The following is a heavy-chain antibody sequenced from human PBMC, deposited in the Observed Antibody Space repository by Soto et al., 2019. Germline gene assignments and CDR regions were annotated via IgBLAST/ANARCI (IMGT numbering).Heavy chain of an antibody. CDR1: GFTFSNYW. CDR2: IKSDGSST. V-gene: IGHV3-74*01. Sequence: EVQLVESGGGLVQPGGSLRLSCAASGFTFSNYWMHWVRQAPGKGLVWVSRIKSDGSSTNYADSVKGRFTSSRDNAKNTLYLQLNSLRVEDTAVYYCARCNYGMDVWGQGTTVTVSS. J-gene: IGHJ6*02. CDR3: ARCNYGMDV.